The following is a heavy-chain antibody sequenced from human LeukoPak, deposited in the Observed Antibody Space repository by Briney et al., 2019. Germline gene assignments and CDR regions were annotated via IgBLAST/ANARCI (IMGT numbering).Heavy chain of an antibody. J-gene: IGHJ4*02. CDR1: GFTVSSNY. CDR2: ISYDGSNK. D-gene: IGHD6-19*01. V-gene: IGHV3-30*03. CDR3: AREAYVAVAVHFDY. Sequence: GGSLRLSCAASGFTVSSNYMSWVRQAPGKGLEWVAVISYDGSNKYYADSVKGRFTISRDNSKNTLYLQMNSLRAEDTAVYYCAREAYVAVAVHFDYWGQGTLVTVSS.